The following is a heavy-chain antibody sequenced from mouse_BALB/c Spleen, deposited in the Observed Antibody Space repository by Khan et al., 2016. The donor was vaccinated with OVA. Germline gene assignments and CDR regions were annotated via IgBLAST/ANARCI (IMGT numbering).Heavy chain of an antibody. CDR2: ISSLAYSI. CDR3: ARSWAMDY. J-gene: IGHJ4*01. V-gene: IGHV5-15*02. Sequence: EVKVVESGGGLVQPGGSRKLSCAASGFTFSDYGLAWVRQAPGKGPEWVAFISSLAYSIYYADTVTGRFTISRENAKNTLSLEMRSLRSEDTAMYYCARSWAMDYWGQGTSVTVSS. CDR1: GFTFSDYG.